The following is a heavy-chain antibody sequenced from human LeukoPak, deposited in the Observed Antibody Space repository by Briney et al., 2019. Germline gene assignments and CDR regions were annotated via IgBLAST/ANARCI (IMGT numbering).Heavy chain of an antibody. J-gene: IGHJ4*02. CDR2: MYSGGSGGST. D-gene: IGHD2-2*01. CDR3: ARGDGLTIDY. CDR1: GLSVGRNY. V-gene: IGHV3-53*01. Sequence: GGSLGLSCAASGLSVGRNYMSWVRQAPGKGLEWVSVMYSGGSGGSTYYADSVKGRFTISRDNSKNTLYLQVNSLRVEDTAVYYCARGDGLTIDYWGQGTLVTVSS.